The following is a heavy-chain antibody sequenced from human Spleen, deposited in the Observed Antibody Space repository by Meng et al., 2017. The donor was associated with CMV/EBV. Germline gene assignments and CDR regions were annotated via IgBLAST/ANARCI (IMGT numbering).Heavy chain of an antibody. CDR3: AKDSGGQSGPVGAFDI. J-gene: IGHJ3*02. Sequence: GESLKISCAASGFTFSSYGMHWVRQAPGKGLEWMAFIRYDGSNKYYADSVKGRFTISRDNSKNTLYLQMNSLRAEDTAVYYCAKDSGGQSGPVGAFDIWGQGTMVTVSS. D-gene: IGHD3-10*01. CDR1: GFTFSSYG. V-gene: IGHV3-30*02. CDR2: IRYDGSNK.